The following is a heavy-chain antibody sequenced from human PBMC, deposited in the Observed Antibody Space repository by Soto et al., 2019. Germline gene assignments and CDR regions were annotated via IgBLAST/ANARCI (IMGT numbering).Heavy chain of an antibody. D-gene: IGHD1-26*01. J-gene: IGHJ4*02. CDR2: IYYSGSTYYN. Sequence: QVQLQESGPGLVKPSQTLSLTCTVSGGSSSSGGYYWSWIRQHPGKGLEWIGYIYYSGSTYYNYYNPSLKSRVTISVDTSKNQFSLKLSSVTAADTAVYYCARTPLLWGQGTLVTVSS. CDR1: GGSSSSGGYY. V-gene: IGHV4-31*03. CDR3: ARTPLL.